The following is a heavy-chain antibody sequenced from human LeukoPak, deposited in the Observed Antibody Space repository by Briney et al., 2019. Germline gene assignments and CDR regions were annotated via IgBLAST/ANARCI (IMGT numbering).Heavy chain of an antibody. V-gene: IGHV5-51*01. D-gene: IGHD6-6*01. J-gene: IGHJ5*02. Sequence: GESLKISCTGSGYSFTTYWIAWVRQMPGKGLEWMGIIYPGDSDTRYSPSFQGQVTISADKSISTAYLQWSSLKAPDTAMYYCARRAGAASPFDPWGQGTLVTVFS. CDR1: GYSFTTYW. CDR2: IYPGDSDT. CDR3: ARRAGAASPFDP.